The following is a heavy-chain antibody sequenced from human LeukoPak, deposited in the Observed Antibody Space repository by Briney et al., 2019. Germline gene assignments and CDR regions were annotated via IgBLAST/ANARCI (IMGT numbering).Heavy chain of an antibody. CDR1: GFTVSDPW. J-gene: IGHJ5*01. D-gene: IGHD4-17*01. CDR2: IKRIADGAAT. Sequence: GGSLRLSCPASGFTVSDPWMGWVRQAPGKWLEWVGLIKRIADGAATEYAAAVQGRLTISRDDSTTTLYLQMDSLKSEDTAVYYCNTYGDYDGLSDTWGHGTPVTVSS. V-gene: IGHV3-15*01. CDR3: NTYGDYDGLSDT.